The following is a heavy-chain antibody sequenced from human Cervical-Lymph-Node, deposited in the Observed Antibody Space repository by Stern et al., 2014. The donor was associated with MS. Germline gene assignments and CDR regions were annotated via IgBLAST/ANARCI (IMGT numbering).Heavy chain of an antibody. V-gene: IGHV3-23*04. J-gene: IGHJ4*02. Sequence: VQLEESGGGLVQPEGSLRLSCAASGFIFSSYAMSWVRQAPGKGLEWVSSISGSGDSTYYADSVNGRFTISRDTSKNTLYLQVNSLRAEDTAIYYCAKFGEVVPADVGSYYFDYWGQGTLVTVSS. CDR1: GFIFSSYA. CDR2: ISGSGDST. CDR3: AKFGEVVPADVGSYYFDY. D-gene: IGHD2-2*01.